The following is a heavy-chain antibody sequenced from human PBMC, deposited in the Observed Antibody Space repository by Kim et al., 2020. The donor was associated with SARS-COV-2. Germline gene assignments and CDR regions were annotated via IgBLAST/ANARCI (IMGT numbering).Heavy chain of an antibody. D-gene: IGHD6-19*01. CDR1: GGSFSGYY. CDR3: ARGPSHQGYSSTRPVNGDY. Sequence: SETLSLTCAVYGGSFSGYYWSWIRQPPGKGLEWIGEINHSGSTNYNPSLKSRVTISVDTSKNQFSLKLSSVTAADTAVYYCARGPSHQGYSSTRPVNGDYWGQGTLVTVSS. V-gene: IGHV4-34*01. J-gene: IGHJ4*02. CDR2: INHSGST.